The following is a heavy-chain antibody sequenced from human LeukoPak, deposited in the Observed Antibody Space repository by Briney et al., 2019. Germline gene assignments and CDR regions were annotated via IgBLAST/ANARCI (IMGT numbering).Heavy chain of an antibody. J-gene: IGHJ4*02. V-gene: IGHV3-48*04. CDR3: AREQPYLWFGGVDY. CDR2: ISSSGSTI. Sequence: PGGSLRLSCAAFGFTFSSYAMSWVRQAPGKGLEWVSYISSSGSTIYYADSVKGRFTISRDNAKNSLYLQMNSLRAEDTAAYYCAREQPYLWFGGVDYWGQGTLVTVSS. D-gene: IGHD3-10*01. CDR1: GFTFSSYA.